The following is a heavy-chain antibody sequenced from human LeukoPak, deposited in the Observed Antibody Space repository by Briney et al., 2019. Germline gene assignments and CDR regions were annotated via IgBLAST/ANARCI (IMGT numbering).Heavy chain of an antibody. D-gene: IGHD3-22*01. CDR2: MYYSGST. Sequence: SETLSLTCTVSSGSISSGDYYWSWIRQPPGKGLEWIAYMYYSGSTYYNPSLKSRVTMSADTSKNQLSLKLSSVTAADTAVYYCARPYYYDSRIDPWGQGILVTVSS. V-gene: IGHV4-30-4*01. CDR1: SGSISSGDYY. J-gene: IGHJ5*02. CDR3: ARPYYYDSRIDP.